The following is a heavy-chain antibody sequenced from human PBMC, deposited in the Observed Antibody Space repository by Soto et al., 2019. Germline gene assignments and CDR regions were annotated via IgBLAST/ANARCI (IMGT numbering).Heavy chain of an antibody. CDR1: GGTFSSYA. D-gene: IGHD6-13*01. Sequence: ASVKVSCKASGGTFSSYAISWVRQAPGQGLEWMGGIIPIFGTANYAQKFQGRVTITADKSTSTAYMELSSLRSEDTAVYYCARDESAAGNYFDYWGQGTLVTVSS. CDR2: IIPIFGTA. CDR3: ARDESAAGNYFDY. V-gene: IGHV1-69*06. J-gene: IGHJ4*02.